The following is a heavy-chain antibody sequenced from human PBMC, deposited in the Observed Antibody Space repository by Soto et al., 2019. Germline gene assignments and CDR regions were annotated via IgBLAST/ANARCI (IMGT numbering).Heavy chain of an antibody. CDR2: MNPNSGNT. Sequence: ASVKVSCKASGSTFTTYDINRVRQATGQRIEWIGWMNPNSGNTGYSQKVQGRVTLTRNTSISTAYMELSSLRSEDTAVYYCARWDSNYPYYYYYYGLDVWGQGTTVTVSS. J-gene: IGHJ6*02. V-gene: IGHV1-8*01. CDR3: ARWDSNYPYYYYYYGLDV. D-gene: IGHD4-4*01. CDR1: GSTFTTYD.